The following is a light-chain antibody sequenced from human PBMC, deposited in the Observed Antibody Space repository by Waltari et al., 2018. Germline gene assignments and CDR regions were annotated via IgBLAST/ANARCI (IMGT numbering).Light chain of an antibody. CDR1: TSNIGANL. Sequence: QSVLTQPPSASGTPGQRVTISCSGSTSNIGANLVYWYQQLPGTAPKLLIYSDNQRPSGVPDRFSDSKSGTSASLAISGLRSDDEADYYCAAWDDRVRGRVFGGGTKLTVL. CDR3: AAWDDRVRGRV. J-gene: IGLJ3*02. CDR2: SDN. V-gene: IGLV1-47*02.